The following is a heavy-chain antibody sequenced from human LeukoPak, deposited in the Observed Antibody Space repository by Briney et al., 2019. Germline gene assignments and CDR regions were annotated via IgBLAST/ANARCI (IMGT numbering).Heavy chain of an antibody. CDR3: ARVWGTAGVDF. D-gene: IGHD3-16*01. CDR1: GNSISSGYY. J-gene: IGHJ4*02. V-gene: IGHV4-38-2*01. CDR2: IYHSGIT. Sequence: SETLSLTCGVSGNSISSGYYWGWIRQPPGKGLEWIGSIYHSGITDYNPSLKSRVTISVDTSKNQFPLRLYSVTAADTAVYYCARVWGTAGVDFWGQGTLVTVSS.